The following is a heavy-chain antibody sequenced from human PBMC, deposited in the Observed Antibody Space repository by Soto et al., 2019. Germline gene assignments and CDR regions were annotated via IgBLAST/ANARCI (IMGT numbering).Heavy chain of an antibody. D-gene: IGHD5-18*01. Sequence: SETLSLTCAVSGGSISSGGYSWSWIRQPPGKGLEWIGYIYHSGSTYYNPSLKSRVTISVDRSKNQFSLKLSSVTAADTAVYYCDRASSGYSDGYFDYWGQGTLVTVSS. CDR1: GGSISSGGYS. CDR2: IYHSGST. J-gene: IGHJ4*02. CDR3: DRASSGYSDGYFDY. V-gene: IGHV4-30-2*01.